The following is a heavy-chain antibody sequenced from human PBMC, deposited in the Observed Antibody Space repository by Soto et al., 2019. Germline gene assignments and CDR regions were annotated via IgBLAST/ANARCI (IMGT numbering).Heavy chain of an antibody. D-gene: IGHD5-12*01. CDR2: IKTNAEGGTT. J-gene: IGHJ4*02. CDR1: GFTFANAW. CDR3: ADMPVATKADY. Sequence: EVQLVESGGGLVKPGGFLRLSCVGSGFTFANAWMNWVRQAPGKGLEWVGLIKTNAEGGTTNYAAPVKGRFTISRDDSKDTVYLHMSSLTTEDTAVYYCADMPVATKADYWGRGTLVTVSS. V-gene: IGHV3-15*01.